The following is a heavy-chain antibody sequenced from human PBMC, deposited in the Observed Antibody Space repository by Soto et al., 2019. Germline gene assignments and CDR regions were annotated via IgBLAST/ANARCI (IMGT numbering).Heavy chain of an antibody. V-gene: IGHV4-34*11. CDR3: ARHNTFDNSGYDAFDI. CDR1: GESVRPKY. D-gene: IGHD3-22*01. CDR2: IDYVGSA. Sequence: SETLSLTCSVSGESVRPKYWSWIRQPPGKGLEWIGYIDYVGSAHSSPFLGSRAIISSDTSKNEVSLTLSSVTAADTAMYFCARHNTFDNSGYDAFDIWGPG. J-gene: IGHJ3*02.